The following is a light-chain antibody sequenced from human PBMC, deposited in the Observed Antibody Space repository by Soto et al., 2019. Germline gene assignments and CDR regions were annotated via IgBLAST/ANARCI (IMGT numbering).Light chain of an antibody. V-gene: IGLV2-23*02. CDR3: CSYAGDSYV. CDR1: SSDVGNYNL. Sequence: QSALTQPASVSGSPGQSITISCTETSSDVGNYNLVSWYQQNPGKAPKLMIYDVSKRPSGVSNRFSGSKSGNTASLTISGLQADDEADYYCCSYAGDSYVFGTGTKLTVL. CDR2: DVS. J-gene: IGLJ1*01.